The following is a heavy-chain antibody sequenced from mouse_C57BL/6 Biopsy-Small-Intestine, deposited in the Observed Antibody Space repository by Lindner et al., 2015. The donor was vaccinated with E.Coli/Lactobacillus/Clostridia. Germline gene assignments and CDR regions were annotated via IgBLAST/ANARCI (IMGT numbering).Heavy chain of an antibody. CDR2: IYYSGTI. CDR1: GISITTGNYR. Sequence: VQLQESGPGLVKPSQTVFLTCTVTGISITTGNYRWSWTRQFPGNKLEWIGYIYYSGTITYNPSLTSRTTITRDTPKNQFFLEMNSLTAGDTATYYCARDKSDYDGRAFDYWGQGTTLTVSS. J-gene: IGHJ2*01. D-gene: IGHD2-4*01. V-gene: IGHV3-5*01. CDR3: ARDKSDYDGRAFDY.